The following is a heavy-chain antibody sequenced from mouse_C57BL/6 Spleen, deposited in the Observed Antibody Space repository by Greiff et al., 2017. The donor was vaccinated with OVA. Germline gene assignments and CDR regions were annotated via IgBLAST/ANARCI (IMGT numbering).Heavy chain of an antibody. D-gene: IGHD1-3*01. J-gene: IGHJ2*01. CDR1: GYTFTSYW. V-gene: IGHV1-64*01. CDR3: ASKEIPPIPPDY. Sequence: QVQLQQPGAELVKPGASVKLSCKASGYTFTSYWMHWVKQRPGQGLEWIGMIHPNSGSTNYNEKFKSKATLTVDKSSSTAYMQLSNLTSEDSAVYYCASKEIPPIPPDYWGQGTTLTVSS. CDR2: IHPNSGST.